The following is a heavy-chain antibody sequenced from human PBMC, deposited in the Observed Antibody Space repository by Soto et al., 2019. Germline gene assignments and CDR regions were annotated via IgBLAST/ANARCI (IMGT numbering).Heavy chain of an antibody. D-gene: IGHD2-15*01. CDR2: ISGGGSTT. CDR3: VIRAGECNGGSCYSRF. Sequence: GGSLRLSCAASGFTFSEYSMTWVRQAPGMGLEWVSTISGGGSTTYYADSVEGRFIISRDNSKNTVYLQLDSLRVEDTAVYYYVIRAGECNGGSCYSRFWGQGSLVTVSS. J-gene: IGHJ4*02. CDR1: GFTFSEYS. V-gene: IGHV3-23*01.